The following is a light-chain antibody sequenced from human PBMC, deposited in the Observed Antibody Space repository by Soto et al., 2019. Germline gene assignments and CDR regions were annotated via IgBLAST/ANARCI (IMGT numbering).Light chain of an antibody. Sequence: DIQMTQSPSTLSASVGDRVTITCRASQSISSWLAWYQQKPGKAPKLLIYKASSLESGVPSRFSGSRSGTEFTLTIRSLQPDDFATYYCQQYNSYSGYTFGQGTKLEIK. CDR3: QQYNSYSGYT. V-gene: IGKV1-5*03. CDR2: KAS. J-gene: IGKJ2*01. CDR1: QSISSW.